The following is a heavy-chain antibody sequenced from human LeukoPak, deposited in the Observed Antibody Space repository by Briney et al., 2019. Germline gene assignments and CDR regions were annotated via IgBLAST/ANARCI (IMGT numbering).Heavy chain of an antibody. V-gene: IGHV1-2*02. CDR1: GYTFTGYY. Sequence: GASVKVSCKASGYTFTGYYIHWVRQAPGQGLEWMGWINPDSGGTNYAQIFQGRVTMTRDTSISTAYMELNRLRSDDTAVYYCARVASAVYSDYWGQGTPVTVSS. J-gene: IGHJ4*02. CDR3: ARVASAVYSDY. CDR2: INPDSGGT.